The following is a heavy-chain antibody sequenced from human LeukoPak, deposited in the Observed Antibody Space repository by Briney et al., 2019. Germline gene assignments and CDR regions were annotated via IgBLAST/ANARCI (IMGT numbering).Heavy chain of an antibody. CDR3: ARRQEGHDY. CDR2: IYTTGGT. Sequence: SETLSLTCTVSGVSIAKTFYYWSWLRQPAGKGLEWIGRIYTTGGTDYNPSLKSRVTISLDTVKNQFSLKMASVSAADTAVYYCARRQEGHDYWGQGTLVTVSS. V-gene: IGHV4-61*02. J-gene: IGHJ4*02. CDR1: GVSIAKTFYY.